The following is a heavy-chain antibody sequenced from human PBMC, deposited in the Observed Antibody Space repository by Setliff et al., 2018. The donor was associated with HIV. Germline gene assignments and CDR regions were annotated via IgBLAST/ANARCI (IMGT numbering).Heavy chain of an antibody. V-gene: IGHV1-18*01. CDR3: ATALGTHNWNYRAGAFDI. CDR2: ISTYYGST. CDR1: GGTFSSYA. J-gene: IGHJ3*02. Sequence: GASVKVSCKASGGTFSSYAITWVRQAPGQGLEWMGWISTYYGSTKYEQKFQGRVTMTTDLSTSTAHMELRSLTSEDTAVYYCATALGTHNWNYRAGAFDIWGQGTMVTVSS. D-gene: IGHD1-7*01.